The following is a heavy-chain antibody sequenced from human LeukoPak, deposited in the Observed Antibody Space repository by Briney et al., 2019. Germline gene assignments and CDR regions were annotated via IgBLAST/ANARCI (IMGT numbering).Heavy chain of an antibody. V-gene: IGHV3-23*01. D-gene: IGHD1-26*01. CDR1: GFTFSSYA. J-gene: IGHJ4*02. CDR2: ISGSGGST. CDR3: ANHRLQKELLPLDY. Sequence: PGGSLRLSCAASGFTFSSYAMSWVRQAPGKGLEWVSAISGSGGSTYYADSVKGRFTISRDNSKNTLYLQMNSLRAEDTAVYYCANHRLQKELLPLDYWGQGTLVTVSS.